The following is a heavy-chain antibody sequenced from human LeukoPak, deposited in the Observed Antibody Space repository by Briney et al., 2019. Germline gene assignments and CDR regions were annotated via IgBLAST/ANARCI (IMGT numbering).Heavy chain of an antibody. V-gene: IGHV1-69*04. CDR3: ARDQLELGTHWFDP. CDR2: IIPVLEEA. J-gene: IGHJ5*02. Sequence: ASVKVSCKASGVTFSNSGITWVRQAPGQGLEWMGRIIPVLEEAQYAQNFQGKVTITADKSTSTAYMKLHSLTSEDTAVYYCARDQLELGTHWFDPWGQGTLVTVSS. CDR1: GVTFSNSG. D-gene: IGHD1-1*01.